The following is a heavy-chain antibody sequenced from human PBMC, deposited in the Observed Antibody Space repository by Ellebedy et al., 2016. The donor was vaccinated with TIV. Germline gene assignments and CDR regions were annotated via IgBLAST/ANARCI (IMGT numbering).Heavy chain of an antibody. V-gene: IGHV5-51*01. CDR1: GYSFSTYW. J-gene: IGHJ6*02. CDR3: ASTYYYNSGPMDV. CDR2: IYPRDSDT. Sequence: GESLKISXNGSGYSFSTYWIGWVRQMPGKGLEWMGMIYPRDSDTRYSPSFQGQVTISVDKSISTAYLQWSSLKASDTAMYYCASTYYYNSGPMDVWGQGTTVTVSS. D-gene: IGHD3-10*01.